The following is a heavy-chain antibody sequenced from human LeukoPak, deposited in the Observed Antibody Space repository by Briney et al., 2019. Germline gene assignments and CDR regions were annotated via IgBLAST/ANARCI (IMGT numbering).Heavy chain of an antibody. V-gene: IGHV4-59*01. J-gene: IGHJ4*02. Sequence: SETLSLTCTVSVGSISSYYLSWIRQPPGKGLEWIGYIYSSGSTNYNPSLKSRVTISMDTYKNQFSLKLSSVTDADTAIYYCAREGTTVTHFDYWGQGTLVTVSS. D-gene: IGHD4-11*01. CDR2: IYSSGST. CDR1: VGSISSYY. CDR3: AREGTTVTHFDY.